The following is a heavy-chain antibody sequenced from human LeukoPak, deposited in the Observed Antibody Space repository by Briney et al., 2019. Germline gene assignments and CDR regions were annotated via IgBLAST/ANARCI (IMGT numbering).Heavy chain of an antibody. J-gene: IGHJ3*02. D-gene: IGHD3-22*01. CDR1: GGSISSYY. Sequence: SETLSLTCTVSGGSISSYYWSWIRQPAGKGLEWIGRIYTSGSTNYNPSLKSRVTLSVDMSKNQFSLKLSSVTAADTAVYYCARDFLSRPNYYDSSGYYGAFDIWGQGTMVTVSS. V-gene: IGHV4-4*07. CDR2: IYTSGST. CDR3: ARDFLSRPNYYDSSGYYGAFDI.